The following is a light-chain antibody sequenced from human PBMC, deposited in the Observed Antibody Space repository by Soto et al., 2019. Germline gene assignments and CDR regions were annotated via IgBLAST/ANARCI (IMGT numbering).Light chain of an antibody. CDR2: KAS. CDR1: QTISSW. CDR3: QQYNSYSGS. Sequence: EIQMTQSPSTLSGSIGDRVTITCRASQTISSWLAWYQQKPGKAPKLLIYKASTLKSGVPSRFSGSGSGTEFTLTISSLQPDDFATYYCQQYNSYSGSFGQGTKVDIK. J-gene: IGKJ1*01. V-gene: IGKV1-5*03.